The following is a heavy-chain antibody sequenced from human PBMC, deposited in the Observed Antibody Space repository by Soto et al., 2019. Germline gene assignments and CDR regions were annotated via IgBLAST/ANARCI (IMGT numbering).Heavy chain of an antibody. V-gene: IGHV1-3*01. D-gene: IGHD5-18*01. J-gene: IGHJ6*03. Sequence: ASVKVSCKASGYIFTDYAMHWVRQAPGQRLERMGWINAGNGHTKYLEKFQGRVTITRDTSASTAYMALSSLSSEDTAVYYCARGGYGYGYYYYMDVWGKGTTVTVS. CDR3: ARGGYGYGYYYYMDV. CDR1: GYIFTDYA. CDR2: INAGNGHT.